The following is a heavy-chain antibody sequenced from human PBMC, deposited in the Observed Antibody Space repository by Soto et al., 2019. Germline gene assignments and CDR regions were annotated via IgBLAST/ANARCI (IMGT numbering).Heavy chain of an antibody. Sequence: ASVKVSCKASGYTFTSYGISWVRQAPGQGLEWMGWISAYNGNTNYAQKLQGRVTMTTDTSTSTAYMELRSLRSDDTAVYYCARALTYYYDSSGYYYYFDYWGQGTLVTVSS. CDR3: ARALTYYYDSSGYYYYFDY. CDR1: GYTFTSYG. D-gene: IGHD3-22*01. V-gene: IGHV1-18*01. J-gene: IGHJ4*02. CDR2: ISAYNGNT.